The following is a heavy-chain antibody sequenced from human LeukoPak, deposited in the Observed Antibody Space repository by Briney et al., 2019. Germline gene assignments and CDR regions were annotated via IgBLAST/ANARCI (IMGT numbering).Heavy chain of an antibody. V-gene: IGHV3-7*01. J-gene: IGHJ4*02. Sequence: GGSLRLSCAASGFTFAGYWISWVRQAPGQGLEGVANIKQDASEEYYVDSVKGRFTISRDNAKNSLYLQMNCLTAEDTSVYSCVRDRGRASVDYWGQGTLVTVSS. CDR2: IKQDASEE. CDR1: GFTFAGYW. CDR3: VRDRGRASVDY. D-gene: IGHD1-26*01.